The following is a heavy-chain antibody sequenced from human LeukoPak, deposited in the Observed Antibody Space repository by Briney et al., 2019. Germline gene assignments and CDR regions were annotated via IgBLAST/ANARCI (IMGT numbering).Heavy chain of an antibody. CDR2: ISAYNGNT. Sequence: ASVKVSCKASGYTFTSYGISWVRQAPGQGLEWMGWISAYNGNTNYAQKLQGRVTMARDTSTSTVYMELSSLRSEDTAVYYCARDGYLCVRGCTSLNWFDPWGQGTLVTVSS. CDR1: GYTFTSYG. J-gene: IGHJ5*02. V-gene: IGHV1-18*01. D-gene: IGHD2-2*01. CDR3: ARDGYLCVRGCTSLNWFDP.